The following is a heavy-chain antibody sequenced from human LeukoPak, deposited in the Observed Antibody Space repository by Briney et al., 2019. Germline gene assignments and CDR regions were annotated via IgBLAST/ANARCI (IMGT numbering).Heavy chain of an antibody. CDR1: GYTFTRYF. Sequence: ASVKVSCKASGYTFTRYFMHWVRQAPGQGLEWMGIINPSGGSTTYAQKFQGRVTMTRDMSPSTVYMELISLRSEDMAVYYCARGRWTAHTVGYYFDSWGQGTLVTVSS. V-gene: IGHV1-46*01. CDR3: ARGRWTAHTVGYYFDS. CDR2: INPSGGST. D-gene: IGHD2-21*02. J-gene: IGHJ4*02.